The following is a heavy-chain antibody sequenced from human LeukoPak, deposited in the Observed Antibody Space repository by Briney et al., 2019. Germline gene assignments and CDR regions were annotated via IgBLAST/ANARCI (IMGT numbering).Heavy chain of an antibody. V-gene: IGHV3-7*01. D-gene: IGHD3-10*01. J-gene: IGHJ5*02. CDR3: ARPLMYYYGSETYFWFDP. CDR1: GFTFTTYW. CDR2: IKQDGSEQ. Sequence: TGGSLRLSCAASGFTFTTYWMGWVRQAPGKGLERVANIKQDGSEQYYVDSVKGRFTISRDNAKNSLSLQMNSLRAEDTAVYYCARPLMYYYGSETYFWFDPWGQGTLVTVSS.